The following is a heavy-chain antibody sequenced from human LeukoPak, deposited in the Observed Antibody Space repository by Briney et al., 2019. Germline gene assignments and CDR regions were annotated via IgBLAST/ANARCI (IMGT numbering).Heavy chain of an antibody. J-gene: IGHJ3*02. D-gene: IGHD3-10*01. V-gene: IGHV4-59*08. CDR2: IYFRDTP. CDR3: ARQKGWFGEFPPDAFDI. CDR1: GGSISSFY. Sequence: SETLSLTCTVSGGSISSFYWSWIRQPPGKGLEWVGYIYFRDTPNYNPSLKSRVTISVDTSKNQFSLKLSSVTAADTAVYYCARQKGWFGEFPPDAFDIWGQGTMVTVSS.